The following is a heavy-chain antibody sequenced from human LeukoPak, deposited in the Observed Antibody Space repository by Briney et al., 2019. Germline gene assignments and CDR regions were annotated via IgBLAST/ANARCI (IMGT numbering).Heavy chain of an antibody. V-gene: IGHV3-33*08. CDR1: GFTFSSYA. Sequence: GGSLRLSCAASGFTFSSYAMHWVRQAPGKGLEWVAVVWYEGTNKYYGDSVKGRFTISKDNSKNTLYLQMNSLRAEDTAMYYCARQGGLGNYATGSWFDPWGQGTLVTVSS. CDR2: VWYEGTNK. J-gene: IGHJ5*02. D-gene: IGHD1-7*01. CDR3: ARQGGLGNYATGSWFDP.